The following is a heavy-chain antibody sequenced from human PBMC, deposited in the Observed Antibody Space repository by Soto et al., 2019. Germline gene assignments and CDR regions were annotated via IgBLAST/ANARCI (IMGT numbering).Heavy chain of an antibody. CDR1: GYTFTSYD. Sequence: QVQLVQSGAEVKKPGASVKASCKASGYTFTSYDINWVRQATGQGLEWMGWMNPNSGNTGYAQKFQGRVTMTRNTSISTAYMELSSLRSEDTAVYYCARGTRGSTPYYYYYMDVWGKGTTVTVSS. J-gene: IGHJ6*03. V-gene: IGHV1-8*01. CDR3: ARGTRGSTPYYYYYMDV. D-gene: IGHD2-2*01. CDR2: MNPNSGNT.